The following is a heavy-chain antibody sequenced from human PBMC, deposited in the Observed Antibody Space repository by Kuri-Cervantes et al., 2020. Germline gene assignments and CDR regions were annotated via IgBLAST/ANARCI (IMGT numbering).Heavy chain of an antibody. V-gene: IGHV3-33*01. Sequence: GGSLRLSCAASGFTFSSYGMHWVRQAPGKGLEWVAVIWYDGSNKYYADSVKGRFTISRDNSKNTLYLQMNSLRAADTAVYYCAREGSTVYYYYYYGMDVWGQGTTVTVSS. CDR2: IWYDGSNK. CDR3: AREGSTVYYYYYYGMDV. CDR1: GFTFSSYG. D-gene: IGHD3-10*01. J-gene: IGHJ6*02.